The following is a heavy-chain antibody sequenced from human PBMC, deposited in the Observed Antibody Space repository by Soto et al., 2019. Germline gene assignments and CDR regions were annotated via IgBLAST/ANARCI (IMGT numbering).Heavy chain of an antibody. CDR2: VSASGSIT. V-gene: IGHV3-23*01. D-gene: IGHD2-15*01. Sequence: EVQVLESGGGLVQPGGSLRLSCVGSGFTFSSYDMSWVRQAPGKGLEWVSGVSASGSITSYADSAKGRLTISRDNAKNAMYLQMNSLRAEDTAVYYCAKGDCSGGRCYRGFDYWGQGTLVTVSS. J-gene: IGHJ4*02. CDR1: GFTFSSYD. CDR3: AKGDCSGGRCYRGFDY.